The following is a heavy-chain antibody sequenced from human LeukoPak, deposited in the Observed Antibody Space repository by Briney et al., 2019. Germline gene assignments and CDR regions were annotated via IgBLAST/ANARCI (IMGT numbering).Heavy chain of an antibody. CDR2: ISGSGGST. CDR3: AKWSDIVVVPAARPLDY. Sequence: PGGSLRLSCAASGFTVSSNHMSWVRQAPGKGLEWVSAISGSGGSTYYADSVKGRFTISRDNSKNTLYLQMNSLRAEDTAVYYCAKWSDIVVVPAARPLDYWGQGTLVTVSS. J-gene: IGHJ4*02. D-gene: IGHD2-2*01. V-gene: IGHV3-23*01. CDR1: GFTVSSNH.